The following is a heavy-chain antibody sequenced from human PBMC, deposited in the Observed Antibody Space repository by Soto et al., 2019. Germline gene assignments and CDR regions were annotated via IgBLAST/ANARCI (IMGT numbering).Heavy chain of an antibody. CDR2: IYHSGST. Sequence: PSETLSLTCAVSGGSISSGGYSWSWIRQPPGKGLEWIGYIYHSGSTYYNPSLKSRVTISVDRFKNQFSLKLSCYSLMTTNNWFDPWGQGTLVTVSS. V-gene: IGHV4-30-2*01. J-gene: IGHJ5*02. D-gene: IGHD1-26*01. CDR3: P. CDR1: GGSISSGGYS.